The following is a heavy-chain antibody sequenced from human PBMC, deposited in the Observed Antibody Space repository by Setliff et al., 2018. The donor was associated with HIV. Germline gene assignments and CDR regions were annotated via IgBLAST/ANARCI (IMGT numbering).Heavy chain of an antibody. J-gene: IGHJ3*02. Sequence: GGSLRLSCASSGFTFGDYAMGWVRQAPGKGLEWVSFIRTTPFGGTAEYAASVKGRFTISRDDSNSIAYLQMNSLKIEDTAVYYCVREGASSSWWYDAFDIWGQGTVVTVSS. CDR3: VREGASSSWWYDAFDI. CDR2: IRTTPFGGTA. V-gene: IGHV3-49*04. CDR1: GFTFGDYA. D-gene: IGHD6-13*01.